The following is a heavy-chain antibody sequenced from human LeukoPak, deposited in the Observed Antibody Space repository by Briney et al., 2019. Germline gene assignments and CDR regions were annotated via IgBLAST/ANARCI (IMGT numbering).Heavy chain of an antibody. CDR1: GYTFTSYY. D-gene: IGHD2-2*01. V-gene: IGHV1-46*01. CDR3: ARSRGTCSTSCYYFDY. CDR2: INPSGGST. J-gene: IGHJ4*02. Sequence: ASVKVSCKASGYTFTSYYMHWVRQAPGQGLEWMGIINPSGGSTSYAQKFQGRVTMTRDTSTSTVYMELSSLRSEDTAVYYCARSRGTCSTSCYYFDYWGQGTLVTVSS.